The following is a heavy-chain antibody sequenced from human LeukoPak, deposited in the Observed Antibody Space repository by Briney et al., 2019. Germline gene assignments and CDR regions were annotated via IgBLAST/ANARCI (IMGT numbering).Heavy chain of an antibody. D-gene: IGHD5-18*01. J-gene: IGHJ4*02. CDR1: GYTFTSYG. CDR2: ISAYNGNT. Sequence: GASVKVSCKASGYTFTSYGISWVRQAPGQGLEWTGWISAYNGNTNYAQKLQGRVTMTTDTSTSTAYMELRSLRSDDTAVYYCARDSHFAGYSYGYGDYWGQGTLVTVSS. CDR3: ARDSHFAGYSYGYGDY. V-gene: IGHV1-18*01.